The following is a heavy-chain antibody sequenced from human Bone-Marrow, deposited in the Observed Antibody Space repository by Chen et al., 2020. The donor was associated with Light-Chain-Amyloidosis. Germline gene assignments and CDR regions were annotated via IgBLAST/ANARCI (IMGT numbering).Heavy chain of an antibody. Sequence: GESGGGLVQPGASLRLSCEASGFTFTNYYMAWVRQAPGKGLGWVANIGQDGSEKYFVASLKGRFTISRDKAKNSLFLQMNSLRVEDTAVYYCARRGGGGSYFDYWGQGALVTVSS. CDR1: GFTFTNYY. CDR2: IGQDGSEK. J-gene: IGHJ4*02. CDR3: ARRGGGGSYFDY. V-gene: IGHV3-7*05. D-gene: IGHD1-26*01.